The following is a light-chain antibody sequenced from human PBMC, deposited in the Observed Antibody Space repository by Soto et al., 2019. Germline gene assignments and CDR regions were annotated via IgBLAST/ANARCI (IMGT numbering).Light chain of an antibody. V-gene: IGKV2-28*01. Sequence: DIVMTQSPLSLPVTPGEPASISCRSSQSLLYINGYNYLDWYLQKPGQSPQLLICMGSDRASGVTDRFSGSGSGTDFTLKISRVEAEAVGVYYCMQALQTPPAFGQGTKVEIK. CDR2: MGS. CDR1: QSLLYINGYNY. CDR3: MQALQTPPA. J-gene: IGKJ1*01.